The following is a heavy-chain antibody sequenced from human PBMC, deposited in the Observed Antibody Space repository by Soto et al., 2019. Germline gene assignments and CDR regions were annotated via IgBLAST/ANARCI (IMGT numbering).Heavy chain of an antibody. Sequence: SVKVSCKASGGTFSSYAISWVRQAPGQGLEWMGEIIPIFGTANYAQKFQGRVTITADESTSTAYMELSSLRSEDTAVYYCARARGPSSGYYPYWFDPWGQGTLVTVSS. J-gene: IGHJ5*02. CDR3: ARARGPSSGYYPYWFDP. D-gene: IGHD3-22*01. V-gene: IGHV1-69*01. CDR1: GGTFSSYA. CDR2: IIPIFGTA.